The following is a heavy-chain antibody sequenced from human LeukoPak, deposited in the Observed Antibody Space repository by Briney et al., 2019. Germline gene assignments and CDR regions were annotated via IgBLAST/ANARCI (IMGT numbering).Heavy chain of an antibody. Sequence: GGSLRLSCAASGFTFLSYNMNWVRQAPGKGLEWVSSISSSSSYIYYADSVKGRFTISRDNAKNSLYLQMNSLRAEDTAVYYCARTASGYTNWFDPWGQGTLVTVSS. CDR1: GFTFLSYN. CDR2: ISSSSSYI. J-gene: IGHJ5*02. CDR3: ARTASGYTNWFDP. V-gene: IGHV3-21*01. D-gene: IGHD3-22*01.